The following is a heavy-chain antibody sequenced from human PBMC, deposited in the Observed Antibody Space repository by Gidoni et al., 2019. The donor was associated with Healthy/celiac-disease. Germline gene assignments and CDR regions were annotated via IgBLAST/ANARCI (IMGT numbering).Heavy chain of an antibody. CDR1: GFTFSSYA. CDR3: AKPVAGIIEPYYFDY. Sequence: EVQLLESGGGLVQPGGSVRLSGAASGFTFSSYAMSWVRQAPGKGLEWVSAISGSGGSTYYADSVKGRFTISRDNSKNTLYLQMNSLRAEDTAVYYCAKPVAGIIEPYYFDYWGQGTLVTVSS. D-gene: IGHD6-19*01. CDR2: ISGSGGST. V-gene: IGHV3-23*01. J-gene: IGHJ4*02.